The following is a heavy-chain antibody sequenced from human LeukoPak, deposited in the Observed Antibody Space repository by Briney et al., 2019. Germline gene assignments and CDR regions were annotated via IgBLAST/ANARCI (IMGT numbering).Heavy chain of an antibody. CDR2: ISGSGGST. V-gene: IGHV3-23*01. D-gene: IGHD3-22*01. J-gene: IGHJ4*02. Sequence: PGGSLRLSCVVSGFTVGTSYMTWVRQAPGRGLEWVSGISGSGGSTYYADSVKGRFTISRDNSKNTLYLQMNSLRAEDTAVYYCAKERRYYDSSGPFYWGQGTLVTVSS. CDR1: GFTVGTSY. CDR3: AKERRYYDSSGPFY.